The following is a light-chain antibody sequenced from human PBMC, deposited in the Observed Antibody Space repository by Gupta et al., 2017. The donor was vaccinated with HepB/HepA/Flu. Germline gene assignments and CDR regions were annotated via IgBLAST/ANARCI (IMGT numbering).Light chain of an antibody. CDR1: QSIVIY. V-gene: IGKV1-39*01. CDR3: QQSYSTPT. Sequence: DILMTQSPSSLSASVGDRVTITCRASQSIVIYLSWYQQKPGKAPKLLIYAASNLQSGVPSRFSGSGSGTDFTLTISSLQPEDFANYYCQQSYSTPTFGGGTKVEIK. J-gene: IGKJ4*01. CDR2: AAS.